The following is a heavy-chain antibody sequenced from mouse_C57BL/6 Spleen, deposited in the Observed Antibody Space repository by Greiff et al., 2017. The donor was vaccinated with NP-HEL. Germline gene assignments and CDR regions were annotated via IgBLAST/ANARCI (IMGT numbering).Heavy chain of an antibody. CDR3: ARTSRDWFAY. D-gene: IGHD3-3*01. V-gene: IGHV1-61*01. J-gene: IGHJ3*01. CDR2: IYPSDSET. Sequence: QVQLKQPGAELVRPGSSVKLSCKASGYTFTSYWMDWVKQRPGQGLEWIGNIYPSDSETHYNQKFKDKATLTVDKSSSTAYMQLSSLTSEDSAVYYCARTSRDWFAYWGQGTLVTVSA. CDR1: GYTFTSYW.